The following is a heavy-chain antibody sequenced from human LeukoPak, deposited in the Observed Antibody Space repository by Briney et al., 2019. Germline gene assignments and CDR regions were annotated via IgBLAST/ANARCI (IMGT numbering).Heavy chain of an antibody. Sequence: GESLKISCKGSGYSFTSYWIGWVRQMPGKGLEWMGVIYPDDSDTRYSPSFQGQVTISADKSISTAYLQWSSLRASDTAMYYCARQSVYSSLAFDMWGQGTTVTVSS. J-gene: IGHJ3*02. V-gene: IGHV5-51*01. CDR3: ARQSVYSSLAFDM. CDR1: GYSFTSYW. D-gene: IGHD6-13*01. CDR2: IYPDDSDT.